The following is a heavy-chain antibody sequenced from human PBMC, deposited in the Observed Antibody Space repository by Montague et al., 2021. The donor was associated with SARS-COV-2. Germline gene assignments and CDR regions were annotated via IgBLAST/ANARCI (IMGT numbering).Heavy chain of an antibody. V-gene: IGHV4-39*01. CDR1: GGSISSRSYY. CDR2: IYYSGST. J-gene: IGHJ3*02. CDR3: ARLRGDYGGTYDTFDI. D-gene: IGHD4-23*01. Sequence: SETLSLTCTVSGGSISSRSYYWGWIRQPPGKGLEWIGSIYYSGSTYYNPSLRSRVTIPVDTSKNQFSLKLSPVTAADAAVYYCARLRGDYGGTYDTFDIWGQGTMVTVSS.